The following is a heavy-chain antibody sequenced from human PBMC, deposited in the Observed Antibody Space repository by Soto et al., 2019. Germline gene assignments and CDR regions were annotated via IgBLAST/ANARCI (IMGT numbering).Heavy chain of an antibody. J-gene: IGHJ4*02. CDR1: GFIFRNHV. Sequence: PGGSLRLSCVASGFIFRNHVLNWVRQAPGKGLEWVSAIDNSGDGSFYADSVKGRFIISRDNSKNTLYLQMSSLRAEDTAVYYCVKDRVGGTYYYDSSALGLWGQGTLVTVSS. V-gene: IGHV3-23*01. D-gene: IGHD3-22*01. CDR2: IDNSGDGS. CDR3: VKDRVGGTYYYDSSALGL.